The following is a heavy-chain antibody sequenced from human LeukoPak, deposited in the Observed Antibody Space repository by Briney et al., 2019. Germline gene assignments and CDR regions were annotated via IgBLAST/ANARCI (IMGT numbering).Heavy chain of an antibody. D-gene: IGHD5-12*01. CDR3: AKSGDIVATTIRKYYFDY. CDR2: ISNRGNNI. V-gene: IGHV3-11*01. J-gene: IGHJ4*02. Sequence: GGSLRLSCAASGFTFSDYYMGWIRQAPGKGLEWVSYISNRGNNIYYADSVKGRFTISRDNSKNTLYLQMNSLRAEDTAVYYCAKSGDIVATTIRKYYFDYWGQGTLVTVSS. CDR1: GFTFSDYY.